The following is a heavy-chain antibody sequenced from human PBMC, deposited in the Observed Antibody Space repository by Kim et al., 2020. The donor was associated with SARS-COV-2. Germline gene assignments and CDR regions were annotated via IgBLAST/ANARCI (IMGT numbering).Heavy chain of an antibody. D-gene: IGHD6-13*01. CDR2: ISYYGSNK. V-gene: IGHV3-30*18. CDR3: AKGASSSTYYYYGMDV. J-gene: IGHJ6*02. Sequence: GGSLRLSCAASGFTFSSYGMHWVRQAPGKGLEWVAVISYYGSNKYYADSVKGRFTISRDNSKNTLYLQMNSLRAEDTAVYYCAKGASSSTYYYYGMDVWGQGTTVTVSS. CDR1: GFTFSSYG.